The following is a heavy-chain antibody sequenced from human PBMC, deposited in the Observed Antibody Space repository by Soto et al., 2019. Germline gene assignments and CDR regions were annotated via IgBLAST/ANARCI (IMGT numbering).Heavy chain of an antibody. CDR3: ARGTGRWQQCGFDD. D-gene: IGHD3-10*01. J-gene: IGHJ4*02. V-gene: IGHV4-34*01. CDR1: GGSFSGYY. CDR2: INHSGST. Sequence: QVQLQQWGAGLLKPSETLSLTCAVYGGSFSGYYWSWIRQPPGKGLEWIGEINHSGSTDSSPTLKSRVNISVDTSEHHFSLKLSSVTAADTAVYYCARGTGRWQQCGFDDCGQGTPVTVSA.